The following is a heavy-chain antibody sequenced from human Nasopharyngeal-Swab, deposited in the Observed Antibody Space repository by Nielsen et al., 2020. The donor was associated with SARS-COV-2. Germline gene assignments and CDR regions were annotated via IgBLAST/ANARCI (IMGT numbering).Heavy chain of an antibody. V-gene: IGHV3-21*01. Sequence: GGSLRLSCTATGFTFSSYGMHWVRQAPGKGLEWVSAISSRGDYIYYAPSVEGRFTISRDNAKDSLYLQMNSLRADDTAVYYCARDTPAMFAYWGQGTLVTVSS. CDR1: GFTFSSYG. J-gene: IGHJ4*02. CDR2: ISSRGDYI. CDR3: ARDTPAMFAY.